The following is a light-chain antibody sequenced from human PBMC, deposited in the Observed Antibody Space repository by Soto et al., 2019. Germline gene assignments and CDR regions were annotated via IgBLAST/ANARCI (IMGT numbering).Light chain of an antibody. CDR3: CSYAGSYNLEV. J-gene: IGLJ3*02. CDR2: DVT. CDR1: TSNIGTGYD. V-gene: IGLV1-40*01. Sequence: QSVLTQPPSVSGAPGQRVTISCTGSTSNIGTGYDVHWYQKHPGKAPKLMIYDVTKRPSGVPDRFSGSKSGSSASLTISGLQAEDEADYYCCSYAGSYNLEVFGGGTQLTVL.